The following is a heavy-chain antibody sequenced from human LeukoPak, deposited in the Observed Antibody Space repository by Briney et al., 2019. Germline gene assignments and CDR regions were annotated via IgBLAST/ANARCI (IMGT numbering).Heavy chain of an antibody. CDR1: GFTFSSYA. J-gene: IGHJ4*02. D-gene: IGHD3-16*02. CDR3: AKTIMITFGGVIVPNPFDY. CDR2: ISGSGGST. V-gene: IGHV3-23*01. Sequence: GGSLRLSCAASGFTFSSYAMSWVRQAPGKGLEWVSAISGSGGSTYYADSVKGRFTISRDNSKNTLYLQMNSLRAEDTAVYYCAKTIMITFGGVIVPNPFDYWGQGTLVTVSS.